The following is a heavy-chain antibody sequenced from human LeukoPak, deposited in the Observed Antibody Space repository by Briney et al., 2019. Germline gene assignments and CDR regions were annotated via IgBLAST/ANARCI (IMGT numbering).Heavy chain of an antibody. V-gene: IGHV4-59*01. CDR2: IYYSGST. CDR1: GGSISSYY. D-gene: IGHD1-26*01. J-gene: IGHJ4*02. Sequence: SETLSLTCTVSGGSISSYYWSWIRQLPGKGLEWIGYIYYSGSTNYNPSLKSRVTISVDTSKNQFSLKLSSVTAADTAVYYCARSGGIVGASAFDYWGQGTLVTVSS. CDR3: ARSGGIVGASAFDY.